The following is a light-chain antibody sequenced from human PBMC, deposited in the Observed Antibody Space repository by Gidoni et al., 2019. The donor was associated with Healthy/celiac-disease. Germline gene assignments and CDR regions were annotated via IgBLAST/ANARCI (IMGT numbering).Light chain of an antibody. Sequence: QLTPSPSTLSASVGDRVTITCRASQSISSWLAWYQQKPGKAPKLLIYKASSLESGVPSRFSGSGSGTEFTLTISSLQPDDFATYYCQQYNSYPFTFXPXTKVDIK. V-gene: IGKV1-5*03. J-gene: IGKJ3*01. CDR2: KAS. CDR3: QQYNSYPFT. CDR1: QSISSW.